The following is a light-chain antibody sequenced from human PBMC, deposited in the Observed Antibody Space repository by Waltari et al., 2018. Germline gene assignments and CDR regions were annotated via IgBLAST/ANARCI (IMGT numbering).Light chain of an antibody. CDR2: KAS. V-gene: IGKV1-5*03. CDR1: QSISSW. CDR3: QQYNSQIT. Sequence: DIQMTPSPSTLSASVGDRVTITCRASQSISSWLAWYQQKPGKAPKLLIYKASSLESGVPSRFSGSGSGTEFTLTISSLQPDDFATYYCQQYNSQITFGQGTRLEIK. J-gene: IGKJ5*01.